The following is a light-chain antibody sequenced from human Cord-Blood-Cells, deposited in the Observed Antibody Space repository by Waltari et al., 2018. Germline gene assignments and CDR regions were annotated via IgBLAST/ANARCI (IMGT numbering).Light chain of an antibody. CDR2: SNN. V-gene: IGLV1-44*01. CDR1: RPHTGSTP. Sequence: QSVLTPPPSASGHTGQSFTTPCSGSRPHTGSTPVKWYQQLPETAPKLLIYSNNQRPSGVPDRFSGSKSGTSASLAISGLQSEDEADYYCAAWDDSLNGPVFGGGTKLTVL. J-gene: IGLJ3*02. CDR3: AAWDDSLNGPV.